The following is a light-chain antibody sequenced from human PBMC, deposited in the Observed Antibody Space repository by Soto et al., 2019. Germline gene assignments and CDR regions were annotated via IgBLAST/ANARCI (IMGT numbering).Light chain of an antibody. CDR1: QGITNW. CDR2: AAS. Sequence: DIQMTQCPSSVCASVGDRVTITCGASQGITNWLAWYQQKPGKAPKPLIYAASGLPSGVPSRFSGSGYGTDFSLTISSMKNEDFETYYCKQSKSSPLTFGGGTQVDIK. CDR3: KQSKSSPLT. V-gene: IGKV1-12*01. J-gene: IGKJ4*01.